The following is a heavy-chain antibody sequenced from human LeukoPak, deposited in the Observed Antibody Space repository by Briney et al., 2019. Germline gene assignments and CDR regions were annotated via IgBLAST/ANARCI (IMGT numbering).Heavy chain of an antibody. J-gene: IGHJ3*02. CDR1: GFTFSSYS. CDR2: ISSSSSYI. CDR3: AREGGAAAGGHDAFDI. V-gene: IGHV3-21*01. Sequence: GGSLRLSCAASGFTFSSYSMNWVRQAPGKGLEWVSSISSSSSYIYYADSVKGRFTISRDNAKNSLYLQMNSLRAEDTAVYYCAREGGAAAGGHDAFDIWGQGTMVTVSS. D-gene: IGHD6-13*01.